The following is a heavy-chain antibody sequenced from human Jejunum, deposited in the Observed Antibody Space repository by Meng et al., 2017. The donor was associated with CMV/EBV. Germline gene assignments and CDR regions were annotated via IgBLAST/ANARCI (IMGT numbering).Heavy chain of an antibody. Sequence: QVSLGQAGVEVKRPGGSVKGSCRASCYTFNNYGLNWVRKAPGQGLEWMGWIRPYNGNTNYAQRFQGRLTLATDTSTDTAYMELRSLSPDDTAIYYCARDRGQDTVVVVADRGFDPWGQGTLVTVSS. CDR1: CYTFNNYG. D-gene: IGHD2-15*01. CDR2: IRPYNGNT. J-gene: IGHJ5*02. CDR3: ARDRGQDTVVVVADRGFDP. V-gene: IGHV1-18*01.